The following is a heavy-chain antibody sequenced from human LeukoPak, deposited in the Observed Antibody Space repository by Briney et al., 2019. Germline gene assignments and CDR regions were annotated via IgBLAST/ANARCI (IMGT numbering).Heavy chain of an antibody. CDR3: ARGGMITYDVALGY. V-gene: IGHV1-69*06. CDR2: IIPIFGTA. Sequence: ASVKVSCKASGGTFSSYAISWVRQAPGQGLEWMGGIIPIFGTANYAQKFQGRVTITADKSTSTAYMELSSLRSEDTAVYYCARGGMITYDVALGYWGQGTQVTVSS. D-gene: IGHD3-16*01. CDR1: GGTFSSYA. J-gene: IGHJ4*02.